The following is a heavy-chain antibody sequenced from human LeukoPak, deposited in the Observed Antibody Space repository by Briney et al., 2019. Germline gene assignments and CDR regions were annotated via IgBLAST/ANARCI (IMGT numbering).Heavy chain of an antibody. Sequence: ASVKVSCKASGYTFTSYDINWVRQATGQGLEWMGWMNPNSGNTGYAQKFQGRVTMTRNTSISTAYMELSSLRSEDTAVYYCAADGYYYGSGSYYFDYWGQGTLVTVSS. J-gene: IGHJ4*02. CDR2: MNPNSGNT. CDR3: AADGYYYGSGSYYFDY. V-gene: IGHV1-8*01. CDR1: GYTFTSYD. D-gene: IGHD3-10*01.